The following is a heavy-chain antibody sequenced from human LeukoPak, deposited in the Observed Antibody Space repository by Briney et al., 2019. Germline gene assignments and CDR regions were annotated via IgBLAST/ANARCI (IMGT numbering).Heavy chain of an antibody. J-gene: IGHJ4*02. CDR2: ISSSSSTI. Sequence: GGSLRLSCAASGFTFSSYSMNWVRQAPGKGLEWVSYISSSSSTIYYADSVKGRSTISRDNAKNSLYLQMNSLRAEDTAVYYRARNDFWSGYLSYYFDYWGQGTLVTVSS. CDR3: ARNDFWSGYLSYYFDY. D-gene: IGHD3-3*01. CDR1: GFTFSSYS. V-gene: IGHV3-48*01.